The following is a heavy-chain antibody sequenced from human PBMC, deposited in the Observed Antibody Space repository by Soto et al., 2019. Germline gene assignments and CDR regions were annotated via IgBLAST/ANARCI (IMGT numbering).Heavy chain of an antibody. Sequence: EVQLVQSAAEVKKPGESLRISCKGLGYSFTTYWIGWVRQMPGKGLEWMGIIYPPNSETKYSPSFQGRVTISVDKSISTAFGQWSSREASDTAMYYCARHVTSYRWSYFDNWGQGTLVSVSS. V-gene: IGHV5-51*01. CDR3: ARHVTSYRWSYFDN. CDR1: GYSFTTYW. CDR2: IYPPNSET. D-gene: IGHD1-26*01. J-gene: IGHJ4*02.